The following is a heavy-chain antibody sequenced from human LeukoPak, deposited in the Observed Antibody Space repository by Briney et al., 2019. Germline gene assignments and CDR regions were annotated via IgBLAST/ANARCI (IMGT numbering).Heavy chain of an antibody. CDR3: AKDTGDYGDYTTFDY. Sequence: GGSLRLSCAASGFTSDDYAMHWVRQAPGKGLEWVSGISWNSGSIGYADSVKGRFTISRDNAKNSLYLQMNSLRAEDTALYYCAKDTGDYGDYTTFDYWGQGTLVTVSS. D-gene: IGHD4-17*01. V-gene: IGHV3-9*02. J-gene: IGHJ4*02. CDR1: GFTSDDYA. CDR2: ISWNSGSI.